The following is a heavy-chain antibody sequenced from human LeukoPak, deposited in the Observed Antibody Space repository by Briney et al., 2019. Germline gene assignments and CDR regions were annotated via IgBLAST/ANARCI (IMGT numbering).Heavy chain of an antibody. CDR1: RYTFTDYY. J-gene: IGHJ5*02. CDR2: VDPKNGGT. V-gene: IGHV1-69-2*01. Sequence: ASVKISCKASRYTFTDYYIHWVKQAPAKGLEWMGRVDPKNGGTVYADKFQRRVTITADTSTTTAYLYMSSRRSEDTGVCCCGASRFGEGVDHWGQGTLVTVSS. CDR3: GASRFGEGVDH. D-gene: IGHD3-10*01.